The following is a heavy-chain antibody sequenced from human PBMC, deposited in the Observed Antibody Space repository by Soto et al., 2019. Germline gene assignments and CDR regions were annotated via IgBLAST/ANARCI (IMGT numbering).Heavy chain of an antibody. J-gene: IGHJ6*02. CDR3: ARRYGNYYYRMDI. Sequence: VQLVQSGAELKKPGASVRVSCKTSVYTFINYESNWVRQATGQGLEWMGWMNPNSGNTAYAQKFMGRVNMTSNTSIDTAYMELSSLRSDDTAIYYRARRYGNYYYRMDIWGQGTTVTVSS. D-gene: IGHD2-15*01. CDR1: VYTFINYE. CDR2: MNPNSGNT. V-gene: IGHV1-8*01.